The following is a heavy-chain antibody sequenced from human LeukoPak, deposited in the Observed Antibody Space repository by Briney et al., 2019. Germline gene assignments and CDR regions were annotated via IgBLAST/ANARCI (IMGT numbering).Heavy chain of an antibody. CDR2: ISAYNGNT. J-gene: IGHJ6*03. Sequence: VASVKVSCKASGYTFTSYGISWVRQAPGQGLEWMGWISAYNGNTNYAQKLQGRVTMTTDTSTSTAYMELRSLRSDDTAVYYCARVLLWFGEGDYYYYMDVRGKGTTVTVSS. CDR1: GYTFTSYG. V-gene: IGHV1-18*01. D-gene: IGHD3-10*01. CDR3: ARVLLWFGEGDYYYYMDV.